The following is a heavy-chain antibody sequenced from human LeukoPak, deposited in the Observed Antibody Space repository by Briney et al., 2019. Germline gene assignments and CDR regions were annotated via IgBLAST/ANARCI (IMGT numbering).Heavy chain of an antibody. CDR3: ARDSPLLTV. J-gene: IGHJ4*02. D-gene: IGHD3-9*01. CDR2: IGDDVVST. CDR1: GFTFSSHA. Sequence: SGGSLRLSCAASGFTFSSHAMSWVRQAPGKGLEWVSAIGDDVVSTYYAESVKGRFTISRDNSKNTLYLQMNSLRAEDTATYYCARDSPLLTVWGQGTLVIASS. V-gene: IGHV3-23*01.